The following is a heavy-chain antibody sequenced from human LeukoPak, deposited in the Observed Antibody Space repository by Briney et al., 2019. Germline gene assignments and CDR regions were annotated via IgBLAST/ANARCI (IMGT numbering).Heavy chain of an antibody. CDR1: NGSISSHF. D-gene: IGHD2-21*02. CDR2: IHCSGST. Sequence: SETLSLTCTVSNGSISSHFWTWVRQPPGKGLEWIGYIHCSGSTNYNPSLKSRVTMSLDTSKNQYSLKMSSVTAADTAIFYCARLRPLLDQLLFFAFDSWGQRTLVTVSS. J-gene: IGHJ4*02. CDR3: ARLRPLLDQLLFFAFDS. V-gene: IGHV4-59*11.